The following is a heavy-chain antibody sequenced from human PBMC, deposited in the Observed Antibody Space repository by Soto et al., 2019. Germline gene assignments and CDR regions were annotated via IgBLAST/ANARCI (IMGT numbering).Heavy chain of an antibody. CDR3: TRILSYPGYSSGIDV. V-gene: IGHV3-74*01. CDR1: GFTFTSFW. J-gene: IGHJ6*02. D-gene: IGHD2-8*01. CDR2: INSDGSST. Sequence: EVQLVESGGGLVQPGGSLRLSCAASGFTFTSFWMHWVRQAPGKGLVWVSRINSDGSSTTYADAVKGRFTISRDNAENTGYLEMISLPAEDTAVYYCTRILSYPGYSSGIDVWGQGTTVTVSS.